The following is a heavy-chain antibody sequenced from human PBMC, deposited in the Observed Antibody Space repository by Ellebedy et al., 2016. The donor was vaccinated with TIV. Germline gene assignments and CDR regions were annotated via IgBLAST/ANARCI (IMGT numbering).Heavy chain of an antibody. D-gene: IGHD6-19*01. Sequence: SETLSLTCTVSGASISTYYWSWIRQPPGRGLEWIGYIYYSVSTNYNPSLKSRVTISLDMSKNQFSLKLTSVTAADTAVYYCARVMSSGWVDYWGQGTLVTVSS. CDR3: ARVMSSGWVDY. CDR2: IYYSVST. CDR1: GASISTYY. V-gene: IGHV4-59*01. J-gene: IGHJ4*02.